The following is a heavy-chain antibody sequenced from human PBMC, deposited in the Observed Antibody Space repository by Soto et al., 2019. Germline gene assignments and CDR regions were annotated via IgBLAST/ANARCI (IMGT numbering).Heavy chain of an antibody. CDR2: INHSGST. CDR1: SGSFSGYY. D-gene: IGHD6-6*01. J-gene: IGHJ5*02. Sequence: SETLSLTCAVYSGSFSGYYWSWIRQPPGKGLEWIGEINHSGSTNYNPSLKSRVTISVDTSKNQFSLKLSSVTAADTAVYYCARAEQLVRYWFDPWGQGTLVTVSS. V-gene: IGHV4-34*01. CDR3: ARAEQLVRYWFDP.